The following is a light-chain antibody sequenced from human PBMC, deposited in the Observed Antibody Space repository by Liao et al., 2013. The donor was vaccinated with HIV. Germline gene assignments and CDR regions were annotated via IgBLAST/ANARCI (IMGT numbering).Light chain of an antibody. Sequence: SYVLTQPSSVSVAPGQTARITCGGDTIGTKYVHWYQQRPGRAPVVVIYYDSDRPSEISSRFSGSHSGNTATLIINRVEAGDEADYYCQVWDSGSDNPYVFGSGTKVTVL. J-gene: IGLJ1*01. CDR3: QVWDSGSDNPYV. CDR2: YDS. CDR1: TIGTKY. V-gene: IGLV3-21*02.